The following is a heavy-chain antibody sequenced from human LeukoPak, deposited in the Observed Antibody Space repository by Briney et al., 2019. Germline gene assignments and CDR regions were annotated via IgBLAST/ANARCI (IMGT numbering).Heavy chain of an antibody. CDR3: AKGSSSSRPYYFDY. V-gene: IGHV3-23*01. CDR2: ITDSSTST. Sequence: GGSLRLSCAASGFTFSSYVMNWVRQAPGKGLEWVSAITDSSTSTYYADSVKGRFTISRHNSKNTLYLQMNSLRAEDTAVYYCAKGSSSSRPYYFDYRGQGTLVTVSS. CDR1: GFTFSSYV. D-gene: IGHD6-13*01. J-gene: IGHJ4*02.